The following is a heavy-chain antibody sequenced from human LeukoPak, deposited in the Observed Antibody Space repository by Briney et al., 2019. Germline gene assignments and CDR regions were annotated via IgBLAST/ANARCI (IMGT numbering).Heavy chain of an antibody. J-gene: IGHJ4*02. CDR1: GFTFSSYG. CDR2: ISYDGSNK. V-gene: IGHV3-30*18. Sequence: GESLRLSCAASGFTFSSYGMHWVRQAPGKGLEWVAVISYDGSNKYYADSVKGRFTISRDNSKNTLYLQMNSLRAEDTAVYYCAKLVVAATLVDYWGQGTLVTVSS. D-gene: IGHD2-15*01. CDR3: AKLVVAATLVDY.